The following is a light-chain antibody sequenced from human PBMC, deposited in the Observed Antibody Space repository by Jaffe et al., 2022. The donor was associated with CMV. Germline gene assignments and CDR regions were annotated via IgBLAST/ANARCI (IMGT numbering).Light chain of an antibody. CDR3: QKYNTAPWT. V-gene: IGKV1-27*01. J-gene: IGKJ1*01. Sequence: DIQMTQSPSSLSASVGDRVTITCRASQGIANWLAWYQQKPGKVPKLLIYAASTLRSGVPSRFSGSGVGTDFTLTISGLQPEDVATYYCQKYNTAPWTFGQGTKVEI. CDR2: AAS. CDR1: QGIANW.